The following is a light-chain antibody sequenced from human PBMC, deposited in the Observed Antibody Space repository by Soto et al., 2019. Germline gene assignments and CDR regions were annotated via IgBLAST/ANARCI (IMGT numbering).Light chain of an antibody. CDR1: TSNIGSNY. CDR3: AAWDDSLRGVV. CDR2: RNN. J-gene: IGLJ2*01. V-gene: IGLV1-47*01. Sequence: QSVLTQPPSASGTPGQRVTISCSGSTSNIGSNYAHWYLQLPGTAPKLLIYRNNQRPSGFADRFSGSKSGTSASLAISGLRSEDEAEYYCAAWDDSLRGVVFGGGTKLTVL.